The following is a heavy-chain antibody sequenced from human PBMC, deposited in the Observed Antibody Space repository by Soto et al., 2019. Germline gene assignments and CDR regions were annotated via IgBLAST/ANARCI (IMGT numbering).Heavy chain of an antibody. V-gene: IGHV2-5*02. CDR3: VHLPPYISGWPIDY. Sequence: QITLKESGPTLVKPTQTLTLTCTFSGFSLSTSGVAVGWIRQPPGKALECLALILWDDDKRYSPSLKDRLTITKDTSKNQVVLTMTNMDPVDTATYYCVHLPPYISGWPIDYWGQGTLVTVSS. CDR2: ILWDDDK. CDR1: GFSLSTSGVA. D-gene: IGHD6-19*01. J-gene: IGHJ4*02.